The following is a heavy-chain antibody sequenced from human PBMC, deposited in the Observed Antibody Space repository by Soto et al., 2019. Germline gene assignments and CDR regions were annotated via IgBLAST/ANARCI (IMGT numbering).Heavy chain of an antibody. Sequence: QVQLVESGGGVVQPGRSLRLSCAASGFTFSSYGMHWVRQAPGKGLEWVAVIWYDGSNKYYADSVKGRFTISRDNSKNTLYLQMNSLRAEDTAVYYCARGLGSSWSLGDYWGQGTLVTVSS. D-gene: IGHD6-13*01. CDR3: ARGLGSSWSLGDY. J-gene: IGHJ4*02. V-gene: IGHV3-33*01. CDR2: IWYDGSNK. CDR1: GFTFSSYG.